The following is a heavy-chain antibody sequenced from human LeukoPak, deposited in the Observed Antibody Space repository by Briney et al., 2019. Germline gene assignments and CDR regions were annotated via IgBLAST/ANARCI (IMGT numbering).Heavy chain of an antibody. Sequence: GGSLRLSCSASGLTFPSYALHWVRQAPGKGLEYVSAISTTGSRTYYADSVKGRFTISRDNSKSTMYLQMISLRPEDTAVYYCVTAYCSSTNCYGPGYWGRGTLVTVSS. V-gene: IGHV3-64D*06. J-gene: IGHJ4*02. CDR2: ISTTGSRT. CDR1: GLTFPSYA. D-gene: IGHD2-2*01. CDR3: VTAYCSSTNCYGPGY.